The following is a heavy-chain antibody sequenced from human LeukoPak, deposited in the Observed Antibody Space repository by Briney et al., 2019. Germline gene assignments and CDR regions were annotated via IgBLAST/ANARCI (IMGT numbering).Heavy chain of an antibody. J-gene: IGHJ6*03. CDR2: IYYSGST. Sequence: SETLSLTCTVSGGSISSSSYYWGWIRQPPGKGLEWIGSIYYSGSTYYNPSLKSRVTISVDTSKNQFSLKLSSVTAADTAVYYCARGDFWSTYYHYMDVWGKGTTVTVSS. CDR1: GGSISSSSYY. D-gene: IGHD3-3*01. CDR3: ARGDFWSTYYHYMDV. V-gene: IGHV4-39*07.